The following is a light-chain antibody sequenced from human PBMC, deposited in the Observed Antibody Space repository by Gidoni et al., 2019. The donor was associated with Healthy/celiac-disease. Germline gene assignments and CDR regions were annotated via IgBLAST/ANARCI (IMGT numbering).Light chain of an antibody. CDR1: SSDVGGYNY. CDR3: SSYTSSSSWV. CDR2: EVS. V-gene: IGLV2-14*01. Sequence: QSALTQPASVSGSPGQSITISCTGTSSDVGGYNYVSWYHQPPGKAPKLMIYEVSNRPSGVSNRFSGCKSGNTASLTISGLQAEDEADYYCSSYTSSSSWVFGGGTKLTVL. J-gene: IGLJ3*02.